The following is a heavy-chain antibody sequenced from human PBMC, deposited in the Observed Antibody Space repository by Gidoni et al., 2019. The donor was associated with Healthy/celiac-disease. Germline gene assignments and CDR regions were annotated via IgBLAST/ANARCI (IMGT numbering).Heavy chain of an antibody. D-gene: IGHD1-26*01. CDR2: IYYSGST. CDR3: ARDSIVGATIY. CDR1: GGSISSSSYY. J-gene: IGHJ4*02. Sequence: QLQLQESGPGLVKPSETLSLTCTVSGGSISSSSYYWGWIRQPPGKGLEWIGSIYYSGSTYYNPSLKSRVTISVDTSKNQFSLKLSSVTAADTAVYYCARDSIVGATIYWGQGTLVTVSS. V-gene: IGHV4-39*07.